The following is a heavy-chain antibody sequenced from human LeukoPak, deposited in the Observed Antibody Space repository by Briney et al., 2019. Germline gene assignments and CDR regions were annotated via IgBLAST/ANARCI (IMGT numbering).Heavy chain of an antibody. Sequence: GGSLRLSCAASGFTFRSYSMNWVRQAPGKGLEWVSYISSSSSTIYYADSVKGRFTISRDNAKNSLYLQMNSLRDEDTAVYYCACLGEYGSGEERAFDIWGQGTMVTVSS. V-gene: IGHV3-48*02. D-gene: IGHD3-10*01. CDR1: GFTFRSYS. CDR3: ACLGEYGSGEERAFDI. CDR2: ISSSSSTI. J-gene: IGHJ3*02.